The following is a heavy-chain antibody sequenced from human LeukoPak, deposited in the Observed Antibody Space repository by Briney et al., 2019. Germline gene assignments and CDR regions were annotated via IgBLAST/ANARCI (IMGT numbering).Heavy chain of an antibody. CDR3: ARDGTRGHYDILTGYYNPFDY. Sequence: QAGGSLRLSCAASGSYWMHWVRQAPGKGLVWVSHISSDGSWTSYADSVKGRFTISRDNSKNTLYLQMNSLRAEDTAVYYCARDGTRGHYDILTGYYNPFDYWGQGTLVTVSS. V-gene: IGHV3-74*01. D-gene: IGHD3-9*01. J-gene: IGHJ4*02. CDR1: GSYW. CDR2: ISSDGSWT.